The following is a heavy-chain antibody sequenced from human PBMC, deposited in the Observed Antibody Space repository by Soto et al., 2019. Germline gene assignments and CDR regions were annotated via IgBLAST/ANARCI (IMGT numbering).Heavy chain of an antibody. J-gene: IGHJ4*02. CDR3: ARGCGRIFDY. V-gene: IGHV4-34*01. CDR2: INHSGST. CDR1: GGSFSGYY. Sequence: PSETLSLTCAVYGGSFSGYYWSWIRQPPGKGLEWIGEINHSGSTNYNPSLKSRVTISVDTSKNQFSLKLSSVTAADTAVYYCARGCGRIFDYWGQGTLVTVSS.